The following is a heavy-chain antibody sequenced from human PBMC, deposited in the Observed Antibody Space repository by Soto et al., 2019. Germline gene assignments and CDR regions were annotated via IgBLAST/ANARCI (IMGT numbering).Heavy chain of an antibody. CDR3: ARGYGVTTNPPGH. V-gene: IGHV4-59*12. CDR2: IHDRGST. J-gene: IGHJ4*02. CDR1: GGSISNFY. Sequence: PSETLSLTXTVSGGSISNFYWSWIRQPPGKGLEYIGYIHDRGSTNYNPSLESRVAISVDTSKNQFSLRLSSVTAADTAVYYCARGYGVTTNPPGHWGQGTLVTAPQ. D-gene: IGHD4-17*01.